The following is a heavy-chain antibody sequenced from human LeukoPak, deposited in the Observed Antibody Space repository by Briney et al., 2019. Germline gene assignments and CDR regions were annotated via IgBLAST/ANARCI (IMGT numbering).Heavy chain of an antibody. V-gene: IGHV3-73*01. CDR2: IRSTAHNYAT. CDR1: EFTLSGSD. J-gene: IGHJ4*02. Sequence: GGSLRLSCAASEFTLSGSDVHWVRQTSGKGLEWVGHIRSTAHNYATAYAASVKGKFIISRDDSKNTAYLQMNSLKAEDTAVYYRFVDGGYWGQGTLVTVSS. CDR3: FVDGGY. D-gene: IGHD4-23*01.